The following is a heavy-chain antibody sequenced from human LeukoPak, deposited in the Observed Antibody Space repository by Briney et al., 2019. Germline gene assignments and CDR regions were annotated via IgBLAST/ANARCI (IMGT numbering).Heavy chain of an antibody. CDR3: ASSRSGWYGDY. J-gene: IGHJ4*02. D-gene: IGHD6-19*01. V-gene: IGHV1-18*01. CDR2: ISAYNGNT. CDR1: GYTFTSYG. Sequence: GASVKVSCKTSGYTFTSYGISWVRQAPGQGLEWMGWISAYNGNTNYAQKLQGRVTMTTDTSTSTACMELRSLRSDDTAVYYCASSRSGWYGDYWGQGTLVTVSS.